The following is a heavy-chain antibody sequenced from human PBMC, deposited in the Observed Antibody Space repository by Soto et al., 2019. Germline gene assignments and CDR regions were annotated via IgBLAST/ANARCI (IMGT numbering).Heavy chain of an antibody. CDR2: IGTAGDT. D-gene: IGHD6-19*01. J-gene: IGHJ6*02. Sequence: HPGGSLRLSCAASGFTFSSYDMHWVRQATGKGLEWVSAIGTAGDTYYPGSVKGRFTISRENAKNSLYLQMNSLRAGDTAVYYCARQYSSGWQRGYGMDVWGQGTTVTVSS. CDR3: ARQYSSGWQRGYGMDV. V-gene: IGHV3-13*01. CDR1: GFTFSSYD.